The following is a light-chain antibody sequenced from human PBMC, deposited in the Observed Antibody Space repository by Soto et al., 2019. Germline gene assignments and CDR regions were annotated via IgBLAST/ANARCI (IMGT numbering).Light chain of an antibody. CDR2: GAY. CDR1: QSVNSR. CDR3: QHYGRSPIT. Sequence: EIVLTQSPGTLSLSPGERSTLSCMASQSVNSRLAWYQHKPGQAPRLLISGAYSRATGIPDRFSGSGSATDFTLTISRLEPEDFALYYCQHYGRSPITFGQGTRLDIK. J-gene: IGKJ5*01. V-gene: IGKV3-20*01.